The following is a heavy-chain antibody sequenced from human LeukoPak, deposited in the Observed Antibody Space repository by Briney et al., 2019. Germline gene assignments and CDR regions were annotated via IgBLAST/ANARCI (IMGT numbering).Heavy chain of an antibody. CDR2: IWYDGSNK. CDR1: GFTFSSYG. Sequence: GGSLRLSCAASGFTFSSYGMHWVRQAPGKGLEWVAVIWYDGSNKYYADSVKGRFTISRDNSKNSLYLQMNSLRAEDTAVYYCARDRASPLFDYWGQGTLVTVSS. J-gene: IGHJ4*02. D-gene: IGHD1-26*01. CDR3: ARDRASPLFDY. V-gene: IGHV3-33*01.